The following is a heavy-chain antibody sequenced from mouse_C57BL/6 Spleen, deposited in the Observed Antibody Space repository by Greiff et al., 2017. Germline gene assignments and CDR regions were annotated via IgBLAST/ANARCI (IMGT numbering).Heavy chain of an antibody. J-gene: IGHJ1*03. CDR3: ARIYGSSSWYFDV. CDR1: GFTFSSYA. D-gene: IGHD1-1*01. V-gene: IGHV5-4*01. CDR2: ISDGGSYT. Sequence: DVQLVESGGGLVKPGGSLKLSCAASGFTFSSYAMSWVRQTPEKRLEWVATISDGGSYTYYPDNVKGRFTISGDNAKNNLYLQMSHLKYEGTAKYYCARIYGSSSWYFDVWGTGTTVTVSS.